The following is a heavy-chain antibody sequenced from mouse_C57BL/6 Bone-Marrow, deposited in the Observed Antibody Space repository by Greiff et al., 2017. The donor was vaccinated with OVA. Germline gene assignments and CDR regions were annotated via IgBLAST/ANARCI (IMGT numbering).Heavy chain of an antibody. J-gene: IGHJ3*01. V-gene: IGHV6-6*01. CDR1: GFTFSDAW. D-gene: IGHD4-1*01. Sequence: EVKLVESGGGLVQPGGSMKLSCAASGFTFSDAWMDWVRQSPEKGLEWVAEIRNKANNHATYYAESVKGRFTISRDDSKSSVYLQMNSLRAEDTGIYYCTRHGTQGAWFAYWGQGTLVTVSA. CDR3: TRHGTQGAWFAY. CDR2: IRNKANNHAT.